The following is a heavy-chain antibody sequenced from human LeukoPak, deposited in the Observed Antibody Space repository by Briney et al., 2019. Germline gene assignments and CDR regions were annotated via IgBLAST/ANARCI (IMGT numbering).Heavy chain of an antibody. J-gene: IGHJ4*02. CDR2: VIPILGIA. D-gene: IGHD6-13*01. CDR3: ARAYSSSWYFDY. CDR1: GGTFSSYA. V-gene: IGHV1-69*04. Sequence: SVKVSCKASGGTFSSYAISWVRQAPGQGLEWMGRVIPILGIANYAQKFQGRVTITADKSTSTAYMELSSLRSEDTAVYYCARAYSSSWYFDYWGQGTLVTVSS.